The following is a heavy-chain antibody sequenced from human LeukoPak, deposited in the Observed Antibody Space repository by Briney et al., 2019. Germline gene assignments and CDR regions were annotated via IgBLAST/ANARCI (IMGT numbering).Heavy chain of an antibody. CDR3: ARDPKDDTSGYYYFDY. Sequence: ASVKVSCKASGYTFTSYGISWVRQAPGQGLEWMGIINPRGGSTIYSQKFQGRVAMTRDMSTSTVYMELSSLRSEDTALYYCARDPKDDTSGYYYFDYWGQGTLVTVSS. V-gene: IGHV1-46*01. CDR2: INPRGGST. J-gene: IGHJ4*02. D-gene: IGHD3-22*01. CDR1: GYTFTSYG.